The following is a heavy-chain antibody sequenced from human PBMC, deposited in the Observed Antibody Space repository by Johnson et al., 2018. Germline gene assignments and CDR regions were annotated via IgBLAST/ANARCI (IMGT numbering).Heavy chain of an antibody. V-gene: IGHV3-30*18. CDR2: ISYDGSNK. D-gene: IGHD1-7*01. CDR1: GFTFSSYG. Sequence: QVQLVESGGGVVQPGRSLRLSCAASGFTFSSYGMHWVRQAPGKGLEWVAVISYDGSNKYYADSLKGRFTISRDNSKNTLYLQMNSLRAEDTAVYYCAKGELAPRAYYYMDVWGKGTTVTVSS. J-gene: IGHJ6*03. CDR3: AKGELAPRAYYYMDV.